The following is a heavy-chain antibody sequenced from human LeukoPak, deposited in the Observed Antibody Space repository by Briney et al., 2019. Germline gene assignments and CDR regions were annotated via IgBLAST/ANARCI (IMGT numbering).Heavy chain of an antibody. V-gene: IGHV4-59*01. D-gene: IGHD3-10*01. CDR3: ARVPPRPRVANWFDP. J-gene: IGHJ5*02. CDR2: IYYSGST. Sequence: SETLSLTCTVSGGSISSYYWSWIRQPPGKGLEWIGYIYYSGSTNYNPSLKSRVTISVDTSKNQFSLKLSSVTAADTAVYYCARVPPRPRVANWFDPWGQGTLVTVSS. CDR1: GGSISSYY.